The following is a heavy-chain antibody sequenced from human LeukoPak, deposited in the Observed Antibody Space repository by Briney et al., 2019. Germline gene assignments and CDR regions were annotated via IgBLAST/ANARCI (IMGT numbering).Heavy chain of an antibody. J-gene: IGHJ6*02. CDR2: IYYSGST. D-gene: IGHD3-3*01. CDR1: GGSISSYY. CDR3: ARDRLYYDFYGMDV. V-gene: IGHV4-59*01. Sequence: SETLSLTCTVSGGSISSYYWSWIRKPAGKGLEWMGYIYYSGSTNYNPSLKSRVTISVDTSKNQFSLKLSSVTAADTAVYYCARDRLYYDFYGMDVWGQGTTVTVSS.